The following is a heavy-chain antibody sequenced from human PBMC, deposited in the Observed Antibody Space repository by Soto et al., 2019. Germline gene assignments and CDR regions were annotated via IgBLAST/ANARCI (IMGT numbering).Heavy chain of an antibody. V-gene: IGHV1-46*03. CDR3: SRSITRFLEWLFDY. CDR2: INPSDGTT. D-gene: IGHD3-3*01. Sequence: QVQLVQSGAEVKKPGASVKVSCKASGYTFTSYYMHWVRQAPGQGLEWMGIINPSDGTTSYARKFQGRGTVNRDTSTSTVYMELSSLRSEDTAVYYCSRSITRFLEWLFDYWGQGTLVTVSS. CDR1: GYTFTSYY. J-gene: IGHJ4*02.